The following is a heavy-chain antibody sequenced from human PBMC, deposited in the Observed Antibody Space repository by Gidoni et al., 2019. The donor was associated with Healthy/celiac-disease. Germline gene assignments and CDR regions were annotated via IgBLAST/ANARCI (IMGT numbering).Heavy chain of an antibody. CDR2: SYYSGST. V-gene: IGHV4-30-4*01. D-gene: IGHD3-3*01. Sequence: QVQLQESGPGLVRPSQTLSLTRTLPGGSLTSGHYYWRWIRQPPGKGLEWIGYSYYSGSTYYSPSLKSRVTISVDTSKNQFSLKLSSVTAADTAVYYCARGLNRYDFWSGYYPTWGQGTLVTVSS. CDR3: ARGLNRYDFWSGYYPT. CDR1: GGSLTSGHYY. J-gene: IGHJ5*02.